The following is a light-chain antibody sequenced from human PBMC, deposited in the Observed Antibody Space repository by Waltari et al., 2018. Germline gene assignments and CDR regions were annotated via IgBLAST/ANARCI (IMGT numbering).Light chain of an antibody. V-gene: IGKV3-15*01. CDR2: GAS. CDR1: QSVSSN. CDR3: QQYNNWLRT. Sequence: EIVMTQSPATLSVSPGERATLSCRASQSVSSNLAWYQQKPGQAPRLLIYGASPRATGIPARFSGSGSGTEFTLTISSLQSEDFAVYYCQQYNNWLRTFGQGTKLEIK. J-gene: IGKJ2*02.